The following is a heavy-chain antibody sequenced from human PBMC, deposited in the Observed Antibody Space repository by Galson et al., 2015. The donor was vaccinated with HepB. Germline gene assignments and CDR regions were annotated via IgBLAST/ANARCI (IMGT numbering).Heavy chain of an antibody. Sequence: SVKVSCKASGGPFKFYGISWIRQAPGQGLEWMGAIIPLFGTSNYAQKFQGRVTITADEITSTAYMNMSSLSSEDTAVYYCARGGYCSSGSCYGNWFDPWGQGTPITVSS. CDR3: ARGGYCSSGSCYGNWFDP. CDR1: GGPFKFYG. V-gene: IGHV1-69*13. CDR2: IIPLFGTS. J-gene: IGHJ5*02. D-gene: IGHD2-15*01.